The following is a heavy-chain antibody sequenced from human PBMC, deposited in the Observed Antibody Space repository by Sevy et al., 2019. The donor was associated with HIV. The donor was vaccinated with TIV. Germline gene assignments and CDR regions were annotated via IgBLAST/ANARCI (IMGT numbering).Heavy chain of an antibody. Sequence: ASVKVSCKASGGTFSSYAISWVRQAPGQGLEWMGGIIPIFGTANYAQKFQGRVTITADESTSTAYMELSSLRSEDTAVYYCVRDRYPTYYYDSSGSPSFDYWGQGTLVTVSS. V-gene: IGHV1-69*13. CDR3: VRDRYPTYYYDSSGSPSFDY. D-gene: IGHD3-22*01. CDR1: GGTFSSYA. J-gene: IGHJ4*02. CDR2: IIPIFGTA.